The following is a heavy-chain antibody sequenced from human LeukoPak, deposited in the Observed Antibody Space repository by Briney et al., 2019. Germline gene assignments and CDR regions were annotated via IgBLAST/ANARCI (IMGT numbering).Heavy chain of an antibody. CDR3: ARRGRDCYNQIDN. CDR1: GYRFSGYY. CDR2: INPNSGDT. Sequence: ASVKVSCKASGYRFSGYYLHWVRQAPGQGLEWMGWINPNSGDTKYAQKFQGRVTMTRDTSISTAYMELTNLTSDDTAVYYCARRGRDCYNQIDNWGQGTLVTVSS. J-gene: IGHJ4*02. V-gene: IGHV1-2*02. D-gene: IGHD5-24*01.